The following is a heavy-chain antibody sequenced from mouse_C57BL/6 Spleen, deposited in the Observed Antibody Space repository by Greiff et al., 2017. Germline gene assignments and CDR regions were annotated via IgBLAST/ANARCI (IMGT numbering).Heavy chain of an antibody. CDR1: GYTFTSYW. Sequence: QVHVKQPGAELVKPGASVKMSCKASGYTFTSYWITWVKQRPGQGLEWIGDIYPGSGSTNYNEKFKSKATLTVDTSSSTAYMQLSSLTSEDSAVYYCARYLLRVAMDYWGQGTSVTVSS. V-gene: IGHV1-55*01. J-gene: IGHJ4*01. D-gene: IGHD1-1*01. CDR3: ARYLLRVAMDY. CDR2: IYPGSGST.